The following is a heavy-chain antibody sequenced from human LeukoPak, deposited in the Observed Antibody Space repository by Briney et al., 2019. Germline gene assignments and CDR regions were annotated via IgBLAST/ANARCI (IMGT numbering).Heavy chain of an antibody. J-gene: IGHJ4*02. D-gene: IGHD1-26*01. CDR1: GDSFSSYS. V-gene: IGHV1-69*06. CDR2: LIPVFGSA. Sequence: SVTVSCKTSGDSFSSYSISWVRQAPGQGLECMGRLIPVFGSADYAQKFQGRVTLTADTATSTAFMELRSLTSEDTATYYCARGGGDRGGYYVYWGQGTPVTVSS. CDR3: ARGGGDRGGYYVY.